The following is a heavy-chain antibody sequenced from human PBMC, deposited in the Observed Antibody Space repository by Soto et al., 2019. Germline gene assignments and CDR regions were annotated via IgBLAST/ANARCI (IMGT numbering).Heavy chain of an antibody. CDR3: AKGPFPLVGPTDAFDI. CDR2: ISYDGSNK. D-gene: IGHD1-26*01. Sequence: QVQLVESGGGVVQPGRSLRLSCAASGFTFSNYGMHWVRQAPGKGLEWVAVISYDGSNKKYADSVKGRLTISRDNSKKTMYLQMNSLRAEATAVYYCAKGPFPLVGPTDAFDIWGQGTMVSVSA. J-gene: IGHJ3*02. V-gene: IGHV3-30*18. CDR1: GFTFSNYG.